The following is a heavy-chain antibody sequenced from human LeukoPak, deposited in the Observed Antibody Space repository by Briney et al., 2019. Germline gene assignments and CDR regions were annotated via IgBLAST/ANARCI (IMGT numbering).Heavy chain of an antibody. CDR1: GYTFITYG. CDR3: ARDRSEHYDRSAYSWNDAFDL. J-gene: IGHJ3*01. D-gene: IGHD3-22*01. V-gene: IGHV1-18*01. CDR2: INTYNDNT. Sequence: GASVKVSCKASGYTFITYGLSWVRQAPGQGLEWMGWINTYNDNTNYAQKLQGRVTMTTDTSTNTAYMELRSLRSDDTAVYYCARDRSEHYDRSAYSWNDAFDLWGQGTMVTVSS.